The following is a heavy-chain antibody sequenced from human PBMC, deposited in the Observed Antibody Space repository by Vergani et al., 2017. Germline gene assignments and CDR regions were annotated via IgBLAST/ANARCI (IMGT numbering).Heavy chain of an antibody. CDR2: IYWDDDK. CDR3: AHLGDGNYDLWSGHKAAFDI. CDR1: GFSLSTSGVG. Sequence: QITLKESGPTLVKPTQTLTLTCTFSGFSLSTSGVGVGWLRQPPGKALEWLALIYWDDDKRYSPSLKSRLTITKDTSKNQVFLTMTNMDPVDTATYYCAHLGDGNYDLWSGHKAAFDIWGQGTMVTVSS. D-gene: IGHD3-3*01. J-gene: IGHJ3*02. V-gene: IGHV2-5*02.